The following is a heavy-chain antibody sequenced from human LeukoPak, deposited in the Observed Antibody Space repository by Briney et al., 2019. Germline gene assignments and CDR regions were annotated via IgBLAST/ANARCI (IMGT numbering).Heavy chain of an antibody. CDR3: ARDGFYSGSLVAFDI. J-gene: IGHJ3*02. D-gene: IGHD1-26*01. Sequence: GGSLRLSCAASGFTFSSYAMSWVRQAPGKGLEWVSSISTGSSYRYYADSLKGRFTISRDNAKNSVYLQMNSLRAEDMALYYCARDGFYSGSLVAFDIWGQGTMVTVSS. CDR2: ISTGSSYR. CDR1: GFTFSSYA. V-gene: IGHV3-21*01.